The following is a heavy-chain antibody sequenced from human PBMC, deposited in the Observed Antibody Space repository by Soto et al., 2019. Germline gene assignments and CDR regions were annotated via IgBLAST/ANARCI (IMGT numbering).Heavy chain of an antibody. V-gene: IGHV4-30-4*01. J-gene: IGHJ6*02. CDR2: IYYSGST. CDR3: ARGLPLYGMDV. Sequence: PSETLSLTCTVSGGSISSGDYYWSWNRQPPGKGLEWIGYIYYSGSTYYNPSLKSRVTMSVDTSKNQFSLKLSSVTAADTAVYYCARGLPLYGMDVWGQGTTVTVSS. D-gene: IGHD3-16*01. CDR1: GGSISSGDYY.